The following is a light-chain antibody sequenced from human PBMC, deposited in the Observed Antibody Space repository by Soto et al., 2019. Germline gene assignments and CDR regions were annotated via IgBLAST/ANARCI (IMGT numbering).Light chain of an antibody. J-gene: IGLJ2*01. CDR1: SSNIGTYT. CDR2: NFT. Sequence: QSVLTQPPSVSGTPGQRVTISCSGGSSNIGTYTVNWYQQFPGTAPKLLISNFTNRPSGVPDRFSGSRSGSSASLAITGLQSEDEADYYCQSFDSSLTGPILGEGTKLTVL. V-gene: IGLV1-40*01. CDR3: QSFDSSLTGPI.